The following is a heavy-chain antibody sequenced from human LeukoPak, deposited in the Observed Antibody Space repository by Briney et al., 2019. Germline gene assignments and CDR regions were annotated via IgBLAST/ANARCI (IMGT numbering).Heavy chain of an antibody. Sequence: GASVKVSCKASGYTFTGYYMHWVRQAPGQGLEWVGWINPNSGGTNYAQKFQGRVTMTRDTSISTAYMELSRLRSDDTAVYYCAKIRGSYYPYYFDYWGQGTLVTVSS. D-gene: IGHD1-26*01. V-gene: IGHV1-2*02. CDR1: GYTFTGYY. J-gene: IGHJ4*02. CDR2: INPNSGGT. CDR3: AKIRGSYYPYYFDY.